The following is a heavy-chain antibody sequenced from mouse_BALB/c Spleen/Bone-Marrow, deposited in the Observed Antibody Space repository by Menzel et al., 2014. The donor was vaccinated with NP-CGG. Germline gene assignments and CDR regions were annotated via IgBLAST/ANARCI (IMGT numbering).Heavy chain of an antibody. D-gene: IGHD1-1*01. V-gene: IGHV5-9-2*01. CDR3: ASITTVTY. Sequence: EVKLMESGGGLVKPGGSLKLSRAASGFTLSSYGMSWVRQTPEKRLEWVATISGGGSDTYYLDSVKGRFTISRDNAKNNLYLQMSSLRSEDTALYYCASITTVTYWGQGTLVTVSA. CDR1: GFTLSSYG. CDR2: ISGGGSDT. J-gene: IGHJ3*01.